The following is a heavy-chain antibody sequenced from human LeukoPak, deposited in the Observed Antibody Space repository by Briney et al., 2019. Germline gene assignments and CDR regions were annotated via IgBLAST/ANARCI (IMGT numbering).Heavy chain of an antibody. D-gene: IGHD6-19*01. Sequence: REAPVKVSCKASGYTFTSYYIHWVRQAPGQGLEWMGIINPSGGSTTYAQKFQGRVTMTRDTSTSTVYMELSSLRSEGTAVYYCATIAVAGMGTFDYWGQGTLVTVSS. V-gene: IGHV1-46*01. CDR3: ATIAVAGMGTFDY. CDR2: INPSGGST. J-gene: IGHJ4*02. CDR1: GYTFTSYY.